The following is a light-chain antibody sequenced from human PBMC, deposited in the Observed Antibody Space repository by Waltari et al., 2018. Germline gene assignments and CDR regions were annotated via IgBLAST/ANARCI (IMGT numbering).Light chain of an antibody. J-gene: IGLJ2*01. Sequence: QSALTQPASVSGSPGQSITISCTGSSSDVGAYNYVSWYQHHPGKAPQLIISDVSDRPSVVSDRFSCSKSGNTASLSISGLRADDEANYYCSSYTSVNTVVFGGGTKVTVL. CDR2: DVS. CDR1: SSDVGAYNY. CDR3: SSYTSVNTVV. V-gene: IGLV2-14*03.